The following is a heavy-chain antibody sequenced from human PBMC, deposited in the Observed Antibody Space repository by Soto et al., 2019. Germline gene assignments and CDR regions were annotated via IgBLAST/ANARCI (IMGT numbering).Heavy chain of an antibody. CDR1: GFTVSSNY. CDR3: ARDPPGTRHGMDV. V-gene: IGHV3-53*01. CDR2: IYSGGST. J-gene: IGHJ6*02. Sequence: GGSLRLSCAASGFTVSSNYMSWVRQAPGKGLEWVSVIYSGGSTYYADSVRGRFTISRDNSKNTLYLRMKSPRAEDTAVYYCARDPPGTRHGMDVWGQCTPVTVSS. D-gene: IGHD1-1*01.